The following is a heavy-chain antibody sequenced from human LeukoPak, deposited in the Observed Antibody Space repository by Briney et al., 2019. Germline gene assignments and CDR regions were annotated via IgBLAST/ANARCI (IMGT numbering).Heavy chain of an antibody. J-gene: IGHJ4*02. D-gene: IGHD6-6*01. CDR2: MSGSGGST. Sequence: GGSLRLSCAASGFTFSTYAMSWVRQAPGKGLEWVSAMSGSGGSTKYADSVKGRFTISRDDSKNTLYLQMNSLRAEETAVYYCAKDGYTSSLNHPGAAEFDYWGQGTLVTVSS. V-gene: IGHV3-23*01. CDR3: AKDGYTSSLNHPGAAEFDY. CDR1: GFTFSTYA.